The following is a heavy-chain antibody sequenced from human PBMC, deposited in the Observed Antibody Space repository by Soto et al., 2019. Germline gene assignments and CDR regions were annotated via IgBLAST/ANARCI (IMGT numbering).Heavy chain of an antibody. V-gene: IGHV3-30*18. CDR2: ISYDGSNK. Sequence: GGSLRLSCAASGFTFSSYGMHWVRQAPGKGLEWVAVISYDGSNKYYADSVKGRFTISRDNSKNTLYLQMNSLRAEDTAVYYCAKDRRAHNTAKYYFDYWGQGTLVTVSS. CDR1: GFTFSSYG. J-gene: IGHJ4*02. CDR3: AKDRRAHNTAKYYFDY. D-gene: IGHD5-18*01.